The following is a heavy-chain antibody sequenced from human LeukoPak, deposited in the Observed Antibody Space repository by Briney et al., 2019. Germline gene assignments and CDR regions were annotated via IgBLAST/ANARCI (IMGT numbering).Heavy chain of an antibody. V-gene: IGHV1-8*03. D-gene: IGHD3-10*01. CDR2: MNPNSGNT. Sequence: ASVKVSCKASGYTFTSYDINWVRQATGQGLEWMGWMNPNSGNTGHAQKFQGRVTITRNTSISTAYMELSSLRSEDTAVYYCARAHTSANWFDPWGQGTLVTVSS. J-gene: IGHJ5*02. CDR1: GYTFTSYD. CDR3: ARAHTSANWFDP.